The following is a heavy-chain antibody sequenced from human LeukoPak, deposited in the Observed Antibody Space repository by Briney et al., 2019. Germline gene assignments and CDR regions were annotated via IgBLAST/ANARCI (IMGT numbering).Heavy chain of an antibody. CDR2: INPNSGGT. J-gene: IGHJ4*02. CDR1: GYTFTSYD. D-gene: IGHD6-13*01. V-gene: IGHV1-2*02. Sequence: GASVKVSCKASGYTFTSYDINWVRQAPGQGLEWMGWINPNSGGTNYAQKFQGRVTMTRDTSISTAYMELSRLRSDDTAVYYCARDPGSWYVGNSLNFDYWGQGTLVTVSS. CDR3: ARDPGSWYVGNSLNFDY.